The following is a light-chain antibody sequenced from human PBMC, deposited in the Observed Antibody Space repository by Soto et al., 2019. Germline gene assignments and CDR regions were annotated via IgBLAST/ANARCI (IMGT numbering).Light chain of an antibody. Sequence: DIVMTQSPVTLCVSPGDRATLSCRASQSVGHNLAWFQQKPGQAPRLLIYGASAGATGIPDRFSGSGFGTELTLTISSLQSEDLAVYYCQQYNNWPRTFGQGTKVEMK. CDR2: GAS. V-gene: IGKV3-15*01. J-gene: IGKJ1*01. CDR1: QSVGHN. CDR3: QQYNNWPRT.